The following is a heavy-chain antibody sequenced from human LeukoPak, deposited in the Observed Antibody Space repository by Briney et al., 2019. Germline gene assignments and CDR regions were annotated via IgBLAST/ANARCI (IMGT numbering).Heavy chain of an antibody. CDR3: ARHCSSTSCYSLGWGYYYMDV. V-gene: IGHV4-59*08. Sequence: SETLFLTCSVSGGSISSYIWSWIRQPPGKGLEWIGYVDYSGSTNYNPSLKSRVTISVDTSKNQFSLKLSSVTAADTAVYYCARHCSSTSCYSLGWGYYYMDVWGKGTTVTVSS. CDR1: GGSISSYI. CDR2: VDYSGST. D-gene: IGHD2-2*01. J-gene: IGHJ6*03.